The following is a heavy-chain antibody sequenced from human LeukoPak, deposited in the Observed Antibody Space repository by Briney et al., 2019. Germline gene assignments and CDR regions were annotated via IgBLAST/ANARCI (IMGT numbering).Heavy chain of an antibody. D-gene: IGHD6-19*01. CDR3: AGDETIPNPLFMAGRFYYYYGMDV. J-gene: IGHJ6*02. Sequence: ASVKVSCKASGGTFISYAISWVRQAPGQGLEWMGGIIPIFGTANYAQKFQGRVTITADESTSTAYMELSSLRSEDTAVYYCAGDETIPNPLFMAGRFYYYYGMDVWGQGTTVTVSS. CDR2: IIPIFGTA. CDR1: GGTFISYA. V-gene: IGHV1-69*13.